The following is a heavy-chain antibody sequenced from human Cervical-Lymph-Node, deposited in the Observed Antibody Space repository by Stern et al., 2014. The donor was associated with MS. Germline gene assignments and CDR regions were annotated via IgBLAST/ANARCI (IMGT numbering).Heavy chain of an antibody. CDR3: ASAHPATRRGYKGMNV. D-gene: IGHD2-2*01. CDR1: GVTFRSFA. V-gene: IGHV1-69*01. CDR2: IIPVFGTP. J-gene: IGHJ6*02. Sequence: MQLVESGSEVRKPGSSVNVTCKASGVTFRSFAVNWVRQAPGQGLEWVGGIIPVFGTPTYAQKFQGRITVISDESTNTVYLELSRLTSDDTATYFCASAHPATRRGYKGMNVWGQGTTIAVSS.